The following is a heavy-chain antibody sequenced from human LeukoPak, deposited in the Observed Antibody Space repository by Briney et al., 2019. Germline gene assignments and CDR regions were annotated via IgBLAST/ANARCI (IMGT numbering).Heavy chain of an antibody. V-gene: IGHV3-30*04. CDR2: ISYDGSNK. J-gene: IGHJ4*02. D-gene: IGHD6-13*01. CDR3: ARDVQSSSWYANDY. Sequence: GGSLRLSCAASGFTFSSYAMHWVRQAPGKGLEWVAVISYDGSNKYYADSVKGRFTISRDNSKNTLYLQMNSLRAEDTAVHYCARDVQSSSWYANDYWGQGTLVTVSS. CDR1: GFTFSSYA.